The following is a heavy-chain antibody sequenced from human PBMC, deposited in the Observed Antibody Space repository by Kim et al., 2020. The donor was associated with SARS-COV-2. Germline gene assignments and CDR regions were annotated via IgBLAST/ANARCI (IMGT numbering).Heavy chain of an antibody. J-gene: IGHJ5*02. CDR3: AGERIAVANWFDP. D-gene: IGHD6-19*01. V-gene: IGHV3-11*05. Sequence: YADCVKGRFTIYRDNAKNSLYLQMNSLRAEDTAVYYLAGERIAVANWFDPGGQGTLVTVSS.